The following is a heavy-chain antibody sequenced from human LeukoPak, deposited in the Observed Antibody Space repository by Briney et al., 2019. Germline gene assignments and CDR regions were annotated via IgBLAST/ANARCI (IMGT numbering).Heavy chain of an antibody. CDR1: GFTFSSYW. CDR3: ARDGSSWSNWLDP. CDR2: ISSDGSST. Sequence: PGGFLRLSCAASGFTFSSYWMHWVRQAPGKGLVWVSRISSDGSSTSYADSVKGRFTISRDNAKNTLYLQMNSLRAEDTAVYYCARDGSSWSNWLDPWGQGTLVTVSS. D-gene: IGHD6-13*01. V-gene: IGHV3-74*01. J-gene: IGHJ5*02.